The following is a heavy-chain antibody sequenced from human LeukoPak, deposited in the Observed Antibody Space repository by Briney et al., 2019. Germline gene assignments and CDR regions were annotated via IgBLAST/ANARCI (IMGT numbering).Heavy chain of an antibody. D-gene: IGHD6-19*01. V-gene: IGHV3-74*01. Sequence: GGSLRFSCAASGFTFSRYSMSWVRQAPGKGLVWVTRISSDGSSTSYADAVKGRFTISRDNAKNTLYLQMSSLRAEDTAMYYCDRISLSGWVNDHWGQGTLVTVSS. CDR3: DRISLSGWVNDH. CDR2: ISSDGSST. J-gene: IGHJ4*02. CDR1: GFTFSRYS.